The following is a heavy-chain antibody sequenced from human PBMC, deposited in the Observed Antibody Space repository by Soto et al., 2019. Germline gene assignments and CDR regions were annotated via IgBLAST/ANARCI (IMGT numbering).Heavy chain of an antibody. CDR3: AREYTAWPLAYGLDV. V-gene: IGHV3-21*01. J-gene: IGHJ6*02. CDR2: ISSRSDI. D-gene: IGHD2-2*02. CDR1: GFTFSNYI. Sequence: GGSMRLSCVGSGFTFSNYIINWVRQATGKGLEWVSSISSRSDIYYADSVKGRFTISRDNAKNSVSLQMNSLRAEDTAVYYCAREYTAWPLAYGLDVWGQGTTVTVSS.